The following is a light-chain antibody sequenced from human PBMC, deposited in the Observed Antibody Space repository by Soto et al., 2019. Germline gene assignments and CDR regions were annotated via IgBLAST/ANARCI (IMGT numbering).Light chain of an antibody. J-gene: IGLJ1*01. Sequence: QSALTQPRSVSGSPGQSVTISCTGTSRDVNGYTYVSWYQQRPGKAPKLLNYDVTKRPSGVPDRFSGSESGNTASLTISGLQAEDEADYYCCSYAGRYLYVFGAGTKVTVL. CDR2: DVT. CDR3: CSYAGRYLYV. V-gene: IGLV2-11*01. CDR1: SRDVNGYTY.